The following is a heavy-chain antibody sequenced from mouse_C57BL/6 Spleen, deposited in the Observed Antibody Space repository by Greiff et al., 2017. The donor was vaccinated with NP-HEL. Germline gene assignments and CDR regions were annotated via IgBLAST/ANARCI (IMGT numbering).Heavy chain of an antibody. V-gene: IGHV1-9*01. Sequence: QVQLQQSGAELMKPGASVKLSCKATGYTFTGYWIEWGKQRPGHGLEWIGEILPGSGSTNYNEKFKGKATFTADTSSNTAYMQLSSLTTEDSAIYYCAKEGYYYGSSYVSFDYWGQGTTLTVSS. CDR2: ILPGSGST. CDR1: GYTFTGYW. J-gene: IGHJ2*01. D-gene: IGHD1-1*01. CDR3: AKEGYYYGSSYVSFDY.